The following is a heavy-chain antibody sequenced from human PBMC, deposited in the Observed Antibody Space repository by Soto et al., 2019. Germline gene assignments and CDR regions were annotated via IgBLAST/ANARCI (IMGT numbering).Heavy chain of an antibody. CDR2: ISPYSGHT. Sequence: QVQLVQSGAELKKPGASVKVSCKASGYTFSNYGISWVRQAPGQGLEWVGWISPYSGHTSYALRLQGRVIMTMDTSTSTVYMELRSLRSDDTAVYYCARDRGGRVKALDIWGQGTMVTVSS. CDR1: GYTFSNYG. J-gene: IGHJ3*02. V-gene: IGHV1-18*01. D-gene: IGHD3-10*01. CDR3: ARDRGGRVKALDI.